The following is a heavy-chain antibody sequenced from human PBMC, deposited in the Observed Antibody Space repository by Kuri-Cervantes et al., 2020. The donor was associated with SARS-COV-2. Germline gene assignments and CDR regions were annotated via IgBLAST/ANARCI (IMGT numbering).Heavy chain of an antibody. CDR3: GKVSWLQLWRRYPDS. V-gene: IGHV4-34*01. D-gene: IGHD5-24*01. J-gene: IGHJ4*02. Sequence: SQTLSLTCAVYGGSFSGYYWSWIRQPPGKGLEWIGEINHSGSTNYNPSLKSRVTISLDPSNNQVSLRLTSATAADTAVYYCGKVSWLQLWRRYPDSWGQGTLVTVSS. CDR1: GGSFSGYY. CDR2: INHSGST.